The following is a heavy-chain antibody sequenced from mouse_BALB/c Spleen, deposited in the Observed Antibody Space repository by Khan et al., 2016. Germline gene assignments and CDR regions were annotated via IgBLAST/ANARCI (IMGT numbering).Heavy chain of an antibody. CDR2: ISYSGST. J-gene: IGHJ2*01. CDR3: ARDYYGSSYFDY. V-gene: IGHV3-2*02. CDR1: GYSITSDYA. Sequence: EVQLQESGPGLVKPSQSLSLTCTVTGYSITSDYAWNWIRQFPGNKLEWMGYISYSGSTSYTPPLKSRISITRDTSKNQFFLQLNSVTTEDTATYYCARDYYGSSYFDYWGQGTTLTVSS. D-gene: IGHD1-1*01.